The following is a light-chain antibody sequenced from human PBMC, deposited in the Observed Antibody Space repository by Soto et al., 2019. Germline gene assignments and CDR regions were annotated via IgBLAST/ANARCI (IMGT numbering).Light chain of an antibody. CDR1: QSVSDEY. CDR2: GAS. V-gene: IGKV3-15*01. J-gene: IGKJ5*01. Sequence: EILMAQSPGTPSLSPGERAPLSCRGRQSVSDEYLAWYQQKPGQSPRLXXYGASTRANGIPARFSGSGSGTELTLTISSLQSEDFAVYDCQQYNNWPTITFGQGTGLEIK. CDR3: QQYNNWPTIT.